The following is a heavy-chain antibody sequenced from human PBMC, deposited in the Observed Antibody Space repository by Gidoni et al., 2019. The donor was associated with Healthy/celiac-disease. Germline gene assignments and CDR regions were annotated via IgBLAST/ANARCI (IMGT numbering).Heavy chain of an antibody. D-gene: IGHD2-2*02. Sequence: QVQLVQSGAEVKKPGSSVKVSCKASGGTFSSYAISWVRQAPGQGLEWMGGIITIFGTANYAQKFQGRVTITADESTSTAYMELSSLRSEDTAVYYCARGLSVVVPAAIRASYYYYGMDVWGQGTTVTVSS. CDR1: GGTFSSYA. V-gene: IGHV1-69*01. CDR3: ARGLSVVVPAAIRASYYYYGMDV. CDR2: IITIFGTA. J-gene: IGHJ6*02.